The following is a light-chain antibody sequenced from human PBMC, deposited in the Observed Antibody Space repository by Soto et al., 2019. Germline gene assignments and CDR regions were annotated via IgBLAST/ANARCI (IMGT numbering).Light chain of an antibody. V-gene: IGKV1-9*01. CDR1: QDVSRY. Sequence: DIQLTQSPSFLSASVGDRVTITCRASQDVSRYLAWCQQKPGKAPNLLNYAASTLRSGVPSRFSGSGSETEFTLTISSLQPEDFATYYCQQLNSYVFAFGPGTKVDIK. J-gene: IGKJ3*01. CDR3: QQLNSYVFA. CDR2: AAS.